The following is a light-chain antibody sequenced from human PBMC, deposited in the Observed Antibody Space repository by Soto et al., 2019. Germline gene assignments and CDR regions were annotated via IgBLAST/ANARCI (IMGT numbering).Light chain of an antibody. Sequence: EIVMTQSPATLSVSPGERATLSCRGSQSVGSSLAWYQQKPGQAPRLLIYGASTRATGVPARFSGSGSGTEFTFTISSLQSEDFAVYYCQQHNGWPLTFGGGTKVEI. CDR3: QQHNGWPLT. CDR2: GAS. V-gene: IGKV3-15*01. J-gene: IGKJ4*01. CDR1: QSVGSS.